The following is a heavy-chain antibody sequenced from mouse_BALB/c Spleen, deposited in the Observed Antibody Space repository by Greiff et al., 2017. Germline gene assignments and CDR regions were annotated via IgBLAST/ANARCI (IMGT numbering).Heavy chain of an antibody. CDR1: GYTFTDYE. J-gene: IGHJ3*01. CDR3: ARLHGYDGFAY. Sequence: QVQLQQSGAELVRPGASVTLSCKASGYTFTDYEMHWVKQTPVHGLEWVGAIDPETGGTAYNQKFKGKATLTADKSSNTAYMQLSSLTSEDSAVYYCARLHGYDGFAYWGQGTLVTVSA. CDR2: IDPETGGT. V-gene: IGHV1-15*01. D-gene: IGHD2-2*01.